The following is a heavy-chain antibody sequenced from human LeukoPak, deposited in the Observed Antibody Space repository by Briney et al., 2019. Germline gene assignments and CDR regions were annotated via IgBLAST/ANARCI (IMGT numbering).Heavy chain of an antibody. D-gene: IGHD5-12*01. CDR3: ARDTPDSGYDSFFDY. J-gene: IGHJ4*02. CDR2: IYTSGST. V-gene: IGHV4-4*07. CDR1: GGSISSYY. Sequence: SETLSLTCTVSGGSISSYYWSWIRQPAGKGLEWIGRIYTSGSTNYNPSLKSRVTMSVDTSKNQFSLKLSSVTAADTAVYYCARDTPDSGYDSFFDYWGQGTLVTVSS.